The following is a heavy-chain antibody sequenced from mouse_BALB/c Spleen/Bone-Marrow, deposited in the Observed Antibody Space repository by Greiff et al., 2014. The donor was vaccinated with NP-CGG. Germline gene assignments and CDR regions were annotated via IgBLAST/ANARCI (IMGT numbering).Heavy chain of an antibody. CDR1: GFDFSRYW. CDR3: AKNYYYGYVAY. Sequence: VQLQQSGGGLVQPGGSLKLSCAASGFDFSRYWVTWVRQAPGKGLEWIGEINPDSSTINYTPSLKDKFIISRDNAKNTLYLQMSKVRSEDTALYYCAKNYYYGYVAYWGQGTLVTVSA. V-gene: IGHV4-1*02. CDR2: INPDSSTI. D-gene: IGHD1-2*01. J-gene: IGHJ3*01.